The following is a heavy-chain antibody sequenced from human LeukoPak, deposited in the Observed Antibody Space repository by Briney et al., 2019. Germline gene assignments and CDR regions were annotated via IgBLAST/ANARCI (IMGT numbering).Heavy chain of an antibody. D-gene: IGHD6-13*01. CDR2: MNPNSGNT. CDR1: GYTFTSYD. V-gene: IGHV1-8*01. J-gene: IGHJ4*02. Sequence: GASVKVSCKAFGYTFTSYDINWVRQATGQGLEWMGWMNPNSGNTGYAQKFQGRVTITADKSTSTAYMELSSLRSEDTAVYYCASSRGYSSSWYYFDYWGQGTLVTVSS. CDR3: ASSRGYSSSWYYFDY.